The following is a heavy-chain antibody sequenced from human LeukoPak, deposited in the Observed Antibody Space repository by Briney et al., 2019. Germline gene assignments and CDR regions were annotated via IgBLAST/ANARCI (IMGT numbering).Heavy chain of an antibody. V-gene: IGHV4-34*01. CDR3: ARRDGYNPHWGY. J-gene: IGHJ4*02. D-gene: IGHD5-24*01. CDR1: GGSFSGYY. Sequence: SETLSLTCAVYGGSFSGYYWSWIRQPPGKGLEWIGEINHSGSTNYNPSLKSRVTISVDTSKNEFSLKLSSVTAADTAVYYCARRDGYNPHWGYWGQGTLVTVSS. CDR2: INHSGST.